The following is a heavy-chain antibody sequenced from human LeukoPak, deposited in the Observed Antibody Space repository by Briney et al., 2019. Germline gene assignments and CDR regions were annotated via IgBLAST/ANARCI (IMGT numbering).Heavy chain of an antibody. Sequence: GGSLRLSCAASGFTFNGYEMNWVRQAPGKGLEWVSYISSSGSTIYYADSVKGRFAISRDNAKNSLYLQMNSLRAEDTALYYCARVWGIAATGTSAFDIWGQGTMVTVSS. V-gene: IGHV3-48*03. CDR1: GFTFNGYE. D-gene: IGHD6-13*01. CDR3: ARVWGIAATGTSAFDI. J-gene: IGHJ3*02. CDR2: ISSSGSTI.